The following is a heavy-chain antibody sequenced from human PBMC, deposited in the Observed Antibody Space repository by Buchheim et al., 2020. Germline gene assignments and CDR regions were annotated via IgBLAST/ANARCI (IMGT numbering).Heavy chain of an antibody. Sequence: QVQLVESGGGLVKPGGSLRLSCAASGFTFSNYYVSWIRQAPGKGLEWVSYISGTGTNIKYADSVKGRFTISRDNAPTSLYLQMNSLRAEDTAVYYCARIDAGGVYYYYGMDVWGQGTT. J-gene: IGHJ6*02. CDR3: ARIDAGGVYYYYGMDV. CDR1: GFTFSNYY. CDR2: ISGTGTNI. D-gene: IGHD3-16*01. V-gene: IGHV3-11*01.